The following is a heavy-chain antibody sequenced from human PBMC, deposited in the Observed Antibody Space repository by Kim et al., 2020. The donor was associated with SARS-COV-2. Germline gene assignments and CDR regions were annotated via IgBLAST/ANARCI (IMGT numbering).Heavy chain of an antibody. Sequence: SETLSLTCTVSGGSISSYYWSWIRQPPGKGLEWIGYIYYSGSTNYNPSLKSRVTISVDTSKKQFSLKLSSVTAADTAVYYCARQESIAAAIDYWGQGTLVTVSS. CDR1: GGSISSYY. J-gene: IGHJ4*02. V-gene: IGHV4-59*08. CDR3: ARQESIAAAIDY. D-gene: IGHD6-13*01. CDR2: IYYSGST.